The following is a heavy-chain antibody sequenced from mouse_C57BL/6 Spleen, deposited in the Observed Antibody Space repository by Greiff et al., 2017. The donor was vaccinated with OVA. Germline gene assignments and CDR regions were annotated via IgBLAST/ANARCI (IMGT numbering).Heavy chain of an antibody. CDR3: AIGSSFPFDY. CDR1: GYTFTSYW. D-gene: IGHD1-1*01. CDR2: IDPSDSYT. Sequence: QVQLQQPGAELVMPGASVKLSCKASGYTFTSYWMHWVKQRPGQGLEWIGEIDPSDSYTNYNQKFKGKSTLTVDKYSSTAYMQLSSLTSEDSAVYYCAIGSSFPFDYWGQGTTLTVSS. J-gene: IGHJ2*01. V-gene: IGHV1-69*01.